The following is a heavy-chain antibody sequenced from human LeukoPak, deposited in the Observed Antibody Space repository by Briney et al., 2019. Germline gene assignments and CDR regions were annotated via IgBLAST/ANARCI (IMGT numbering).Heavy chain of an antibody. CDR2: ISGSGGST. CDR3: CEAPGANSFRSIEY. Sequence: GGSLRLSCAASGFTFSSYAMSWVRQAPGKGLEWFSSISGSGGSTYYADSVKGRSTISRANSNNTLYLQMNTLTAGTATVYYGCEAPGANSFRSIEYWGQGTLVTVSS. D-gene: IGHD1-14*01. CDR1: GFTFSSYA. V-gene: IGHV3-23*01. J-gene: IGHJ4*02.